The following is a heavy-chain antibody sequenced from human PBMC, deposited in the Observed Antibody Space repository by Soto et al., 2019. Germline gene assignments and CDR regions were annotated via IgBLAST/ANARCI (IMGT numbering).Heavy chain of an antibody. CDR1: GGSISSGGYS. Sequence: SETLSLTCAVSGGSISSGGYSWSWIRQPPGKGLEWIGYIYHSGSTYYNPSLKSRVTISVDRSKNQFSLKLSSVTAADTAVYYCASSTMVRGGRFDYWGQGTLVTVSS. CDR3: ASSTMVRGGRFDY. CDR2: IYHSGST. J-gene: IGHJ4*02. D-gene: IGHD3-10*01. V-gene: IGHV4-30-2*01.